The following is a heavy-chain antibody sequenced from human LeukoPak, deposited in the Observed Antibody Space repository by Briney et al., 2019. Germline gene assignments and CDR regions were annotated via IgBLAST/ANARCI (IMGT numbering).Heavy chain of an antibody. CDR3: AKEALRYFDWLNYMDV. D-gene: IGHD3-9*01. CDR1: GFPFSSFG. V-gene: IGHV3-23*01. Sequence: GGSLRLSCAASGFPFSSFGMHWVRQAPGKGLEWVSAISGSGGSTYYADSVKGRFTISRDNSKNTLYLQMNSLRAEDTAVYYCAKEALRYFDWLNYMDVWGKGTTVTVSS. J-gene: IGHJ6*03. CDR2: ISGSGGST.